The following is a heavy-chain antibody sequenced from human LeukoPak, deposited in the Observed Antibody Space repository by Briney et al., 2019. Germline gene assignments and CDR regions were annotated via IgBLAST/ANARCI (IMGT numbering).Heavy chain of an antibody. Sequence: SQTLSLTCTVSGGSISSGDYYWSWIRQPPGKGLEWIGYIYYSGSTYYNPSLKSRVTISVDTSKNQFSLKLSSVTAADTAGYYWAREPGGLTEKNGVIDYWGQGTRVTVSS. CDR2: IYYSGST. J-gene: IGHJ4*02. D-gene: IGHD4-23*01. CDR1: GGSISSGDYY. CDR3: AREPGGLTEKNGVIDY. V-gene: IGHV4-30-4*01.